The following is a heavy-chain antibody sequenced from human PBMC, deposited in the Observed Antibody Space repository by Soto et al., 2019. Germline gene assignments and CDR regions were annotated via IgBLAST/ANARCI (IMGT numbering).Heavy chain of an antibody. Sequence: QVQLVQSGAEVKKPGSSVKVSCKASGGTFSSYAIGWVRQAPGQGLEWMGGIIPMFGTADYAQKFQGRVTITADESTSTAYMELSSLRSEDTAVYYCASHYYDSSGYNYYCGMDVWGQGTTVTVSS. J-gene: IGHJ6*02. D-gene: IGHD3-22*01. V-gene: IGHV1-69*12. CDR1: GGTFSSYA. CDR3: ASHYYDSSGYNYYCGMDV. CDR2: IIPMFGTA.